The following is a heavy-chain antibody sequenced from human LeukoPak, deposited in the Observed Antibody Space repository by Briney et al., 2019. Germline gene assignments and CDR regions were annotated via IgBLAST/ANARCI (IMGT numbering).Heavy chain of an antibody. CDR2: IRYDGSNE. Sequence: PGGSLRLSCAASGFTFSNFGMHWVRQAPGKGLEGVAFIRYDGSNEYYADSVKGRFTISRGNSKNTLYLQMNSLRGEDTAVYYCAKDGDTMSGTYYYDMDVWGKGTTVTIS. J-gene: IGHJ6*03. D-gene: IGHD1-26*01. CDR1: GFTFSNFG. V-gene: IGHV3-30*02. CDR3: AKDGDTMSGTYYYDMDV.